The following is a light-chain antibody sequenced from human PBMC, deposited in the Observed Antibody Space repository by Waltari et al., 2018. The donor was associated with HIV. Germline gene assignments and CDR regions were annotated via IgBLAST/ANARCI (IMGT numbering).Light chain of an antibody. CDR3: EQYYSTPQT. CDR1: QGVTNS. V-gene: IGKV1-NL1*01. Sequence: DIQMTQSPSSLSASVGDRVTITCRASQGVTNSLAWYQQKPGKAPKLLLYAASRLEVGVPSRFSGSASGTDYTLTISSLQPEDFAAYYCEQYYSTPQTFGQGTKVEIK. J-gene: IGKJ1*01. CDR2: AAS.